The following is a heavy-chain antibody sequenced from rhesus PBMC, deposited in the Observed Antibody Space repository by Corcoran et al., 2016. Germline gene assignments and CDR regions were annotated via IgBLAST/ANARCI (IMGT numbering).Heavy chain of an antibody. CDR2: ISESGGII. CDR3: TRNYYDSGYYTGGYFDY. V-gene: IGHV3-100*02. D-gene: IGHD3-28*01. Sequence: DVQLVESGGGLVKPGGSLRLSCVASGFTFSSYEMHWFRQAPGKGLEWVSVISESGGIIYYADSVKGRLTISRDNAKNSLFLQMNSLRAEDTAVYYCTRNYYDSGYYTGGYFDYWGQGVLVTVSS. CDR1: GFTFSSYE. J-gene: IGHJ4*01.